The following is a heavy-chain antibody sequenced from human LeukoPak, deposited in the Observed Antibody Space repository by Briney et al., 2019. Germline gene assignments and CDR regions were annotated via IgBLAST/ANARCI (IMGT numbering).Heavy chain of an antibody. Sequence: ASVKVSCKASGYTFTSYDINWVRQATGQGLEWMGWMYPNSGNTGYAQKFQGRVTITRNTSISTAYMELSSLRAEDTAVYYCAKDMRQQLVTLLDAFDIWGQGTMVTVSS. J-gene: IGHJ3*02. CDR2: MYPNSGNT. CDR1: GYTFTSYD. CDR3: AKDMRQQLVTLLDAFDI. V-gene: IGHV1-8*03. D-gene: IGHD6-13*01.